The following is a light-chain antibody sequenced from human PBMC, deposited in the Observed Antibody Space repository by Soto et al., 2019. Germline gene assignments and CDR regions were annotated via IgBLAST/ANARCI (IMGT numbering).Light chain of an antibody. CDR2: EVT. V-gene: IGLV2-8*01. Sequence: QSVLTQPPSASGSPGQSVTISCTGTSSDVGGYDYVSWYQQYPGKTPKLMIFEVTKRPSGVPDRFSGSKSGNTASLTVSGLQDEDEADYYCSLYTSENTYVFGTGTKVTV. J-gene: IGLJ1*01. CDR3: SLYTSENTYV. CDR1: SSDVGGYDY.